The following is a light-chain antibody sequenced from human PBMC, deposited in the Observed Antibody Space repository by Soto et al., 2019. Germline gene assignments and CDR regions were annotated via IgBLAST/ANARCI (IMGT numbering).Light chain of an antibody. CDR2: EVS. V-gene: IGLV2-8*01. Sequence: QSALTQPPSASGSPGQSVTISCTGTSSDVGGYNYVSWYQQHPGKAPKLMIYEVSERPSGVPDRFSGSKSSNTASLTVSGLQPEDEADYYCSSYAGSNKSVFGTGTKVTVL. CDR3: SSYAGSNKSV. J-gene: IGLJ1*01. CDR1: SSDVGGYNY.